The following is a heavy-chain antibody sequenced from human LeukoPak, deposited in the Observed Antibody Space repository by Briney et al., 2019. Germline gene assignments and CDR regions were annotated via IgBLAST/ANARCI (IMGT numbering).Heavy chain of an antibody. CDR3: ARDGVFSGAYALGY. D-gene: IGHD3-16*01. Sequence: SVKVSCKASGGTFSSYAISWVRQAPGQGLEWMGRIIPIFGTANYAQRLQGRVTMTTDTSTSTAYMELRSLRSDDTAVYYCARDGVFSGAYALGYWGQGTLVTVSS. J-gene: IGHJ4*02. CDR2: IIPIFGTA. CDR1: GGTFSSYA. V-gene: IGHV1-69*05.